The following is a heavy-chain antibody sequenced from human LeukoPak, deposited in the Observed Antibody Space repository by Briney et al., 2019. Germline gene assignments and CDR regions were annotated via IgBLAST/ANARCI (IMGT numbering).Heavy chain of an antibody. CDR3: ARVPHSVEGSMKAVFIHYFDY. D-gene: IGHD3-22*01. CDR1: GYSINSGYC. V-gene: IGHV4-38-2*01. J-gene: IGHJ4*02. CDR2: IDHSGNT. Sequence: SETLSLTCAVSGYSINSGYCWGWIRQPPGKGLEWIGGIDHSGNTHYNPSLKNRVTISVDTSKNDFSLKLSSVTATDTAVYYCARVPHSVEGSMKAVFIHYFDYWGQGSLVTASS.